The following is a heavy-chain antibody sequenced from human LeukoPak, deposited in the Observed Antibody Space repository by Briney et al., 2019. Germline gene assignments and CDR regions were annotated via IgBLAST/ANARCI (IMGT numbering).Heavy chain of an antibody. CDR2: INPNRGGT. CDR1: GYTFTDYY. Sequence: ASVKVSCKASGYTFTDYYIHWVRQAPGQGLEWMGWINPNRGGTNYAQKFQGRVTMTRDTSISTAYMELTSLRSEDTAVYYCARPRFPYYRLSGPDYYYMDVWGKGTTVTVSS. V-gene: IGHV1-2*02. J-gene: IGHJ6*03. D-gene: IGHD3-10*01. CDR3: ARPRFPYYRLSGPDYYYMDV.